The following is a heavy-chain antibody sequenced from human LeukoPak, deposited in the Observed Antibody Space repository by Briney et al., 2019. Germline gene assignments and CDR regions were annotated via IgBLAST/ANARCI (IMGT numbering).Heavy chain of an antibody. CDR1: GFSLSGYW. Sequence: GGSLRLSCVASGFSLSGYWMYWVRQAPGKGLMYISRNNGDGGTTNYADVVKGRFTMSRDNVKNTLYLQMNSLRVEDTAVYYCARDPRNVGLAPWGQGTLVTVSS. D-gene: IGHD2-15*01. V-gene: IGHV3-74*01. CDR2: NNGDGGTT. J-gene: IGHJ5*02. CDR3: ARDPRNVGLAP.